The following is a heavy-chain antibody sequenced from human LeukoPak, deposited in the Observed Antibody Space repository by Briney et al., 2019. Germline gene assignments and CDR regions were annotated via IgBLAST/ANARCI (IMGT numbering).Heavy chain of an antibody. Sequence: GGSLRLSCAASGFAFAQYMMHWVRQAPGKSLEWVSLIAWDGGTTYYAGSVKGRFTISRDNSKNSLYLQMNSLRSEDTALYYCAKDYGNYRGSDYWGQGTLVTVSS. CDR1: GFAFAQYM. CDR3: AKDYGNYRGSDY. CDR2: IAWDGGTT. J-gene: IGHJ4*02. D-gene: IGHD3-22*01. V-gene: IGHV3-43*01.